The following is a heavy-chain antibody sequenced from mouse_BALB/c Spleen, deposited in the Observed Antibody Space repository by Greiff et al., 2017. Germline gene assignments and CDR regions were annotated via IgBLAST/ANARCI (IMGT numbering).Heavy chain of an antibody. V-gene: IGHV1-54*01. Sequence: VKLQESGAELVRPGTSVKVSCKASGYAFTNYLIEWVKQRPGQGLEWIGVINPGSGGTNYNEKFKGKATLTADKSSSTAYMQLSSLTSDDSAVYFCARITTVVAKGAYWGQGTLVTVSA. D-gene: IGHD1-1*01. J-gene: IGHJ3*01. CDR1: GYAFTNYL. CDR3: ARITTVVAKGAY. CDR2: INPGSGGT.